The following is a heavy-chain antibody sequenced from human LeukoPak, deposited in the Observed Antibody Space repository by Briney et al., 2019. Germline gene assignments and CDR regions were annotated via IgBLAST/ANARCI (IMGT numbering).Heavy chain of an antibody. Sequence: GRSLRLSCAASGFTFSSLWMRWVPQAPGKGLEWVANIKQDASEKYYVDSVKGRFTISRDNAKNSLYLQMNSLRGEDTALYYCARVANWIDASDIWGQGTVVTVSS. CDR3: ARVANWIDASDI. CDR1: GFTFSSLW. J-gene: IGHJ3*02. D-gene: IGHD1-1*01. CDR2: IKQDASEK. V-gene: IGHV3-7*01.